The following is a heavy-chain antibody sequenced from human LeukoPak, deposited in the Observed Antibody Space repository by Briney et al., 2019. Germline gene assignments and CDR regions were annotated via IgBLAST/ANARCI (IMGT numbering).Heavy chain of an antibody. J-gene: IGHJ4*02. CDR1: GGSFSGYY. D-gene: IGHD3-10*01. CDR2: INHSGST. CDR3: ARLKFPNYGSGSGLDY. V-gene: IGHV4-34*01. Sequence: SETLSLTCAVYGGSFSGYYWSWIRQPPGKGLEWIGEINHSGSTNYNPSPKSRVTISVDTSKNQFSLKLSSVTAADTAVYYCARLKFPNYGSGSGLDYWGQGTLVTVSS.